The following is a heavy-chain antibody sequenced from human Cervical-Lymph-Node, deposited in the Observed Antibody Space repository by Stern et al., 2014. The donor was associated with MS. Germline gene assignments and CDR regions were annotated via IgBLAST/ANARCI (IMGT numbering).Heavy chain of an antibody. CDR2: FDPEHGET. CDR3: ATHRGRVTYYYGMDV. V-gene: IGHV1-24*01. CDR1: GYTLSEIS. D-gene: IGHD2-21*02. J-gene: IGHJ6*02. Sequence: QLAESGPDVKKPGASVKVSCQASGYTLSEISMHWVRQAPGKGLERMGGFDPEHGETRYAQKFQGRVTMAEDRSTDTAYMELSSLRSEDTAVYYCATHRGRVTYYYGMDVWGQGTTVTVSS.